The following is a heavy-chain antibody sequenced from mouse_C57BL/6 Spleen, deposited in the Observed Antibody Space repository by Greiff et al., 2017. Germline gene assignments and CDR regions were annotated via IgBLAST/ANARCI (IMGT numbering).Heavy chain of an antibody. V-gene: IGHV3-6*01. Sequence: EVQLQESGPGLVKPSQSLSLTCSVTGYSITSGYYWNWIRQFPGNKLEWMGYISYDGSNNYNPSLKNRISITRDTSKNQFFLKLNSVTTEDTATYYGARDYDYVYYFDYWGQGTTLTVSS. CDR1: GYSITSGYY. J-gene: IGHJ2*01. CDR2: ISYDGSN. CDR3: ARDYDYVYYFDY. D-gene: IGHD2-4*01.